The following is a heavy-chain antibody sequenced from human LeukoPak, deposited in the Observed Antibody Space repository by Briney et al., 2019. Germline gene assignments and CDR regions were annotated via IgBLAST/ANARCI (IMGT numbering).Heavy chain of an antibody. CDR2: LYPGDSDA. CDR1: GYSFTNYW. J-gene: IGHJ4*02. Sequence: GESLKISCKGSGYSFTNYWIGWVRQMPGKGRECMGILYPGDSDARYGPSFQGQVTISADKSITTAYLQWSSLKASDTAMYYCATSTGGGSFDYWGQGTLVTVSS. V-gene: IGHV5-51*01. D-gene: IGHD2-15*01. CDR3: ATSTGGGSFDY.